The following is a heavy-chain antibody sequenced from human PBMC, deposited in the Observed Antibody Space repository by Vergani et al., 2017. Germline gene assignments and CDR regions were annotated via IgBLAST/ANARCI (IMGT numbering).Heavy chain of an antibody. CDR1: GDSIISRSYY. D-gene: IGHD3-16*01. Sequence: QMQLQESGSGLVKASETLSLTCTVSGDSIISRSYYWGWIRQPPGKGLEGIGSIYNSGNGDSSSALKSRVTISADPSKNQFSLRLTSVTAADTAVYYCASGKYYSDSTSHFRGRYFDVWGRGTLVTVPS. V-gene: IGHV4-39*01. CDR3: ASGKYYSDSTSHFRGRYFDV. J-gene: IGHJ2*01. CDR2: IYNSGNG.